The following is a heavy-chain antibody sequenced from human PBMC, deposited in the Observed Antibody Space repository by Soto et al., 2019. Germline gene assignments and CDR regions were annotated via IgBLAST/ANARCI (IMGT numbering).Heavy chain of an antibody. D-gene: IGHD6-13*01. CDR2: IYWDDDK. J-gene: IGHJ4*02. V-gene: IGHV2-5*02. CDR3: AHRPPGIAAAAYYFDY. Sequence: SGPTLVKPTQTLTLTCTFSGFSLSTSGVGVGWIRQPPGKALEWLALIYWDDDKRYSPSLKSRLTITKDTSKNQVVLTMTNMDPVDTATYYCAHRPPGIAAAAYYFDYWGQGTLVTVSS. CDR1: GFSLSTSGVG.